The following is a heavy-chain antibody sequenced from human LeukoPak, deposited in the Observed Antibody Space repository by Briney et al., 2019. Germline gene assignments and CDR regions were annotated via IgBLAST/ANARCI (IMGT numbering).Heavy chain of an antibody. CDR1: GFTFSTRA. CDR3: AKANWVSNADAVW. D-gene: IGHD2-2*01. CDR2: ITGGGDT. J-gene: IGHJ4*02. Sequence: PGGSLRLSCAASGFTFSTRAMSWVRQAPARGLEWVSSITGGGDTFYADSVKGRCTPSRDDSRNTVYLQLNNLSVDDTAVYYCAKANWVSNADAVWWGQGTLVTVSS. V-gene: IGHV3-23*01.